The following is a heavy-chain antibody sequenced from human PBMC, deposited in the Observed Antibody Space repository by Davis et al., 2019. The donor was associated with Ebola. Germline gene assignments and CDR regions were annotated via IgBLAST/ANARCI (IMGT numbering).Heavy chain of an antibody. CDR1: GFTFSSYW. V-gene: IGHV3-23*01. D-gene: IGHD3-3*01. J-gene: IGHJ6*04. Sequence: GESLKISCAASGFTFSSYWMSWVRQAPGKGLEWVSALSGSGGSAYYADSVKGRFTISRDNSKNTLDLQMNSLRAEDTAVYYCAKSGLSFGVVKYHYGMDVWGKGTTVTVSS. CDR2: LSGSGGSA. CDR3: AKSGLSFGVVKYHYGMDV.